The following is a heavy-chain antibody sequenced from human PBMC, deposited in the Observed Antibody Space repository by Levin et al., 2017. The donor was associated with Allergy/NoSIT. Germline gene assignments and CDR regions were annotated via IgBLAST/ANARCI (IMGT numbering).Heavy chain of an antibody. V-gene: IGHV4-59*01. J-gene: IGHJ4*02. CDR2: ISYSGST. CDR1: GDSISSYY. D-gene: IGHD3-3*01. Sequence: KPSETLSLTCTVSGDSISSYYWSWIRQPPGKGLEWIGYISYSGSTNYNPSLKSRVTISVDTSKNQFSLKLSSVTAADTAVYYCAREAPGTTIFRDWGQGTLVTVSS. CDR3: AREAPGTTIFRD.